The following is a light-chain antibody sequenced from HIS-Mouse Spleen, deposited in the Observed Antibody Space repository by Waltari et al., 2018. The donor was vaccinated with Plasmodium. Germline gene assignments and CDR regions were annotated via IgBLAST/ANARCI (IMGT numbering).Light chain of an antibody. CDR1: QSVSSN. Sequence: EIVMTKSPATLSVSPGERATLSCRASQSVSSNLAWYQQKPGQAPRLLIYGASTRATGSPARFSGSGSGTEFTLTISSLQSEDFAVYYWQQYNNWSFTFGPGTKVDIK. CDR2: GAS. J-gene: IGKJ3*01. V-gene: IGKV3-15*01. CDR3: QQYNNWSFT.